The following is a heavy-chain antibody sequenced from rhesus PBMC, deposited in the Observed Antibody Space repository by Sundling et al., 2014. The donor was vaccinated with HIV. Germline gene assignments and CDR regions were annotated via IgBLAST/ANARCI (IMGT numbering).Heavy chain of an antibody. CDR2: IYGNGAGT. CDR1: GTSVSSSY. Sequence: QVQLQESGPGLVKPSETLSVTCAVSGTSVSSSYWSWIRQAPGKGLEWIGNIYGNGAGTYYNPSLKSRVAISKDTSKNQFFLKLNSVTAADTAVYYCARGRVYCTRTTCFENYFDYWGQGVLVTVSS. J-gene: IGHJ4*01. CDR3: ARGRVYCTRTTCFENYFDY. D-gene: IGHD2-2*01. V-gene: IGHV4-160*01.